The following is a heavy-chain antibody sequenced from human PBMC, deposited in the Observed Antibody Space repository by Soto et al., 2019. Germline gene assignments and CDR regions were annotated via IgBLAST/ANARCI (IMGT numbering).Heavy chain of an antibody. CDR2: LSGSGGST. V-gene: IGHV3-23*01. J-gene: IGHJ4*01. Sequence: GGSLRLSCAASDFTFDGHGMSCVRQAPEKGPEWVSALSGSGGSTYSADSVKGRFTISRDNSKTTLYLHMTSLRADDTAVYYCAEEMDDSNYESYDYCGHGTLVTV. CDR1: DFTFDGHG. D-gene: IGHD4-4*01. CDR3: AEEMDDSNYESYDY.